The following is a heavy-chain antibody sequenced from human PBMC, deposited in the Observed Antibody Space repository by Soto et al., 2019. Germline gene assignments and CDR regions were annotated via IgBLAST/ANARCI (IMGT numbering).Heavy chain of an antibody. D-gene: IGHD3-10*01. CDR1: GFTFSDYA. J-gene: IGHJ6*02. CDR2: LDGAGGST. V-gene: IGHV3-23*01. Sequence: LRLSCLASGFTFSDYAMTWVRHVPGRGLEWVASLDGAGGSTYYADSVRGRFTISRDNSQNTLFLQMKRLTVDDTAIYYCAAPRDEYGSGVSWFTYGMDIWGQGTTVTVSS. CDR3: AAPRDEYGSGVSWFTYGMDI.